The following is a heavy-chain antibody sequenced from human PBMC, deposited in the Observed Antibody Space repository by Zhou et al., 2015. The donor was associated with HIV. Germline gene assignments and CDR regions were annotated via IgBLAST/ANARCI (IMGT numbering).Heavy chain of an antibody. CDR1: GGTFSGSD. Sequence: QVHLVQSGAEVKKPGSSVKVSCKASGGTFSGSDISWVRQAPGQGLEWMGGITPMFDIHKYAQKFRARLTITVDKVTETAYMEMSSLASEDTAVYYCAIVGFYDSSGSYSPFGYWGQGTLVTVSS. CDR2: ITPMFDIH. J-gene: IGHJ4*02. CDR3: AIVGFYDSSGSYSPFGY. D-gene: IGHD3-22*01. V-gene: IGHV1-69*17.